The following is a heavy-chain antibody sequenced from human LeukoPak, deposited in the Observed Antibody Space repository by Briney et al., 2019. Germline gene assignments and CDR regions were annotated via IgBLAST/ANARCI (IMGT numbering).Heavy chain of an antibody. J-gene: IGHJ4*02. V-gene: IGHV3-23*01. CDR3: AKDWGGIDY. D-gene: IGHD7-27*01. CDR2: ISGSGGSA. Sequence: GGSLRLSCAASGFTFSSYAMSWVRQAPGKGLEWVSGISGSGGSASYADSVKGRFTLSRDNSKNTLYLQMNSLRADDTAVYYCAKDWGGIDYWGQGTLVTVSS. CDR1: GFTFSSYA.